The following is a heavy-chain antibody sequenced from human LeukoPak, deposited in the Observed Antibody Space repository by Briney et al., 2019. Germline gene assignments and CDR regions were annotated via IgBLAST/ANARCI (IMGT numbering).Heavy chain of an antibody. J-gene: IGHJ5*02. CDR3: ARVSVVVPAAILGWFDP. CDR1: GFTFSSYS. CDR2: ISSSSSYI. Sequence: PGGSLRLYCAASGFTFSSYSMKWVRQAPGKGLEWVSSISSSSSYIYYADSVKGRFTISRDNAKNSLYLQMNSLRAEDTAVYYCARVSVVVPAAILGWFDPWGQGTLVTVSS. V-gene: IGHV3-21*01. D-gene: IGHD2-2*02.